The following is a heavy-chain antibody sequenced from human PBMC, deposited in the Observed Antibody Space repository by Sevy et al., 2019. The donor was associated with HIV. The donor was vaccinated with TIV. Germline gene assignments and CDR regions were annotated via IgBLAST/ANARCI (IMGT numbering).Heavy chain of an antibody. CDR3: ARDSVFGYSSENWFDP. Sequence: KQSQTLSLTCAISGDSVSSNSAAWNWIRQSPSRGLEWLGRTYYRSKWYNDYAVSVKSRITINPETSKNQFSLQLNSVTPEETAVYYCARDSVFGYSSENWFDPWGQGTLVTVSS. V-gene: IGHV6-1*01. D-gene: IGHD6-19*01. CDR1: GDSVSSNSAA. J-gene: IGHJ5*02. CDR2: TYYRSKWYN.